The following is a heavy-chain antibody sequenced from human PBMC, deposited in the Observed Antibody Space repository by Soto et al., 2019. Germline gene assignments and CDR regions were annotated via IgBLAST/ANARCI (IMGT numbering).Heavy chain of an antibody. CDR3: ARHEISSWGFDS. Sequence: PSETLSLTCTVSGGSISSRTHYWGWIRQPPGKGLEWIGSICYSGRTYYNPSLKGRLTMSVDMSKNQFSLRLSSVTAADTALYYCARHEISSWGFDSWGQGALVTVSS. CDR1: GGSISSRTHY. D-gene: IGHD6-13*01. CDR2: ICYSGRT. J-gene: IGHJ4*02. V-gene: IGHV4-39*01.